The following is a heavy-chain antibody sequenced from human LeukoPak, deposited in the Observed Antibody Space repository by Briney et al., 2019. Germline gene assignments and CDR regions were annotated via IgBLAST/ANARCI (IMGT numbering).Heavy chain of an antibody. J-gene: IGHJ4*02. D-gene: IGHD3-9*01. CDR2: IKQDGSEK. CDR3: ARAHPSLLRYFDWTREYYFDY. V-gene: IGHV3-7*01. CDR1: GFTFSSYW. Sequence: GGSLRLSCAASGFTFSSYWMSWVRQAPGKGLEWVANIKQDGSEKYYVDSVKGRFTISRDNAKNSLYLQMNSLRAEDTAVYYCARAHPSLLRYFDWTREYYFDYWGQGTLVTVSS.